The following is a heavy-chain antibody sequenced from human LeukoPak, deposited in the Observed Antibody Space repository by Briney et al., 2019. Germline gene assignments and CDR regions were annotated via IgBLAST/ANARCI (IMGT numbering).Heavy chain of an antibody. CDR3: ARGYWDNAIVY. D-gene: IGHD2-8*02. J-gene: IGHJ4*02. Sequence: GGSLRLSCAASGFTFSNYWMHWVRQAPGKGLVWVSRINSDGSSTIYADSVKGRFTISRDNAKNTQYLQMNSLRAEDTAVYYCARGYWDNAIVYWGQGTLVTVSS. V-gene: IGHV3-74*01. CDR1: GFTFSNYW. CDR2: INSDGSST.